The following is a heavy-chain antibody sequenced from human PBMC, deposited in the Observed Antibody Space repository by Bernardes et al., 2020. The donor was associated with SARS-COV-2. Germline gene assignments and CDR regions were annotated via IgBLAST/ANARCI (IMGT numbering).Heavy chain of an antibody. V-gene: IGHV3-64D*06. J-gene: IGHJ3*02. CDR1: GFTFSSYA. D-gene: IGHD3-10*01. CDR3: VKDRGGTWAFDI. CDR2: IGGNGGAT. Sequence: GSLRLSCSASGFTFSSYAMHWVRQAPEMGLEYVSHIGGNGGATSYADSLKGRFTVSRDNSRSTLFLQMNSLRAEDTAIYYCVKDRGGTWAFDIWGRGTTVIVSS.